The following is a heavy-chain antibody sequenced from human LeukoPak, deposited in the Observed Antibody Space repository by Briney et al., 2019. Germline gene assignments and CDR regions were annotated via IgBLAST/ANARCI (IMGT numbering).Heavy chain of an antibody. D-gene: IGHD5-18*01. CDR2: ISSSSSYI. CDR3: ARRKTTRDTAMGKYYCYGMDV. CDR1: GFTFSSYS. Sequence: GSLRLSCAASGFTFSSYSMNWVRQAPGKGLEWVSSISSSSSYIYYADSVKGRFTISRDNAKNSLYLQMNSLRAEDTAVYYCARRKTTRDTAMGKYYCYGMDVWGQGTTVTVSS. V-gene: IGHV3-21*01. J-gene: IGHJ6*02.